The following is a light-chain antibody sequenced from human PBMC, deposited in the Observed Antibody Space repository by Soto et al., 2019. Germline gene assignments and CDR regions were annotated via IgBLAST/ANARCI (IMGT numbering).Light chain of an antibody. Sequence: QSALTQTRSVSGSPGQSVTISCTGSSNDVGNYNYVSWYQQHPGKAPKVIIYDVTKRPAGVPDRFSGFKSGNTASLTISGLHSDDEADYYCCSYAGRQRVFGGGTKLTVL. J-gene: IGLJ3*02. CDR2: DVT. CDR1: SNDVGNYNY. CDR3: CSYAGRQRV. V-gene: IGLV2-11*01.